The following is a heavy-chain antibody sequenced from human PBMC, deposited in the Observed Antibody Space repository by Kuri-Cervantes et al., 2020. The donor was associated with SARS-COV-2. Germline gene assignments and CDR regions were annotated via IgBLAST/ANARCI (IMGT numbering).Heavy chain of an antibody. D-gene: IGHD7-27*01. J-gene: IGHJ6*03. V-gene: IGHV4-30-4*08. CDR1: GGSISSGDYY. CDR2: IYYSGST. Sequence: SCTVSGGSISSGDYYWSWIRQPPGKGLEWIGYIYYSGSTYYNPSLKSRVTISVDRSKNQFSLKVSSVSAADTAVYYCARVSGDSRFSYYMDVWGTGTTVTSP. CDR3: ARVSGDSRFSYYMDV.